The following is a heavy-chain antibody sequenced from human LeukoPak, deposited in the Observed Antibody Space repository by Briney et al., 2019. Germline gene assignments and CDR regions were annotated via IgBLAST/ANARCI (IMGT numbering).Heavy chain of an antibody. D-gene: IGHD3-3*01. CDR3: ARVGGITIFGVVINWFDP. CDR2: ISAYNGNT. Sequence: GASVKVSCKASGYTFTSYGICWVRQAPGQGLEWMGWISAYNGNTNYAQKLQGRVTMTTDTSTSTAYMELRSLRSDDTAVYYCARVGGITIFGVVINWFDPWGQGTLVTVSS. CDR1: GYTFTSYG. V-gene: IGHV1-18*01. J-gene: IGHJ5*02.